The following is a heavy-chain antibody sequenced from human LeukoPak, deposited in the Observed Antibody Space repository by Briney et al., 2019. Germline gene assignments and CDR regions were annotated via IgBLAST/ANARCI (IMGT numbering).Heavy chain of an antibody. V-gene: IGHV4-39*07. Sequence: PSETLSLTCTVSGGSISSYYWSWIRQPPGKGLEWIGSIYYSGSTYYSPSLKSRVTISVDTSKNQFSLKLSSAIAADTAVYYCARSLIGAAAGDNWFDPWGQGTLVTVSS. CDR1: GGSISSYY. CDR3: ARSLIGAAAGDNWFDP. J-gene: IGHJ5*02. CDR2: IYYSGST. D-gene: IGHD6-25*01.